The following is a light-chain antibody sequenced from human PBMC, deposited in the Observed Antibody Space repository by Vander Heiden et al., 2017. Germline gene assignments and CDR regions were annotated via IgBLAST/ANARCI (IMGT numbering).Light chain of an antibody. V-gene: IGKV1-39*01. CDR2: AES. J-gene: IGKJ2*01. Sequence: DIQMTQSPSSLSASVGDRVTITCRESQSISSYLNWDQQKPGKAPKLLSYAESRLQSGVTLRVSGSGSGTDFTRTISSLQPEDFATYDGQQSYNTFGQGTKLEIK. CDR3: QQSYNT. CDR1: QSISSY.